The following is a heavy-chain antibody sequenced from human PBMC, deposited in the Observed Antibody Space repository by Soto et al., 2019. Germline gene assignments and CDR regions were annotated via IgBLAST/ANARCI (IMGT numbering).Heavy chain of an antibody. CDR3: AREGIAARPDGWFDP. CDR2: IYHSGST. D-gene: IGHD6-6*01. CDR1: GGSISSSNW. V-gene: IGHV4-4*02. J-gene: IGHJ5*02. Sequence: TLSLTCAVSGGSISSSNWWSWVRQPPGKGLEWIGEIYHSGSTNYNPSLKSRVTISVDKSKNQFSLKLSSVTAADTAVYYCAREGIAARPDGWFDPWGQGTLVTVSS.